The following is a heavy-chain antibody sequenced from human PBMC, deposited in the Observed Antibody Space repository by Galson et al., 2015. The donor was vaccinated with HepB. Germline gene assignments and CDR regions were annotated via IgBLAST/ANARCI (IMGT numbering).Heavy chain of an antibody. Sequence: SLRLSCAASGFTFSSYAMHWVRQAPGKGLEWVAVISYDGSNKYYADSVKGRFTISRDNSKNTLYLQMNSLRAEDTAVYYCARDREERYCSSTSCNNGVGRFDYWGQGTLVTVTS. J-gene: IGHJ4*02. D-gene: IGHD2-2*02. CDR2: ISYDGSNK. CDR3: ARDREERYCSSTSCNNGVGRFDY. V-gene: IGHV3-30-3*01. CDR1: GFTFSSYA.